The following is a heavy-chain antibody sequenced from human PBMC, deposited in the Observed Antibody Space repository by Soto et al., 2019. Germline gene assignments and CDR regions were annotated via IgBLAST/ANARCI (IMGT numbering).Heavy chain of an antibody. CDR2: ISGNSGTI. V-gene: IGHV3-23*01. J-gene: IGHJ6*02. CDR1: GFPFSSYG. D-gene: IGHD3-22*01. Sequence: EVQVLESGGGLAQPGESLRLSCAASGFPFSSYGMNWVRLAPGKGLEWVSFISGNSGTIYYPDSVKGRFAISSHNSKKTVYLQMNNLRADDTAVYYCAKAPCHCSTMSLYGFDVWGQGTTVIVSS. CDR3: AKAPCHCSTMSLYGFDV.